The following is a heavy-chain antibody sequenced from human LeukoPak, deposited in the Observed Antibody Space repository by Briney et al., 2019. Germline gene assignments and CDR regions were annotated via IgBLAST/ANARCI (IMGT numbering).Heavy chain of an antibody. CDR2: IIPIFGTA. CDR1: GGTFSSYA. D-gene: IGHD4-17*01. J-gene: IGHJ4*02. Sequence: ASVKVSCKASGGTFSSYAISWVRQAPGQGLEWMGGIIPIFGTANYAQKFQGRVTITADESTSTAYMELSSLRSEDTAVYYCAGATRAATVTTDPFDYWGQGTLVTVSS. V-gene: IGHV1-69*01. CDR3: AGATRAATVTTDPFDY.